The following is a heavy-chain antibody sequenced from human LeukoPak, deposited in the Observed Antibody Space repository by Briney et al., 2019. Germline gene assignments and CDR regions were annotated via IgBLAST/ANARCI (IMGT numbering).Heavy chain of an antibody. Sequence: GGSLRLSCAASGFTFSSYGMHWVRQAPGKGLEWVAVIWYDGSNKYYADSVKGRFTISRDDSKNTLYLQMNSLRAEDTAVYYCAKDYDFWSGYSDYWGQGTLVTVSS. D-gene: IGHD3-3*01. V-gene: IGHV3-33*06. CDR3: AKDYDFWSGYSDY. CDR1: GFTFSSYG. CDR2: IWYDGSNK. J-gene: IGHJ4*02.